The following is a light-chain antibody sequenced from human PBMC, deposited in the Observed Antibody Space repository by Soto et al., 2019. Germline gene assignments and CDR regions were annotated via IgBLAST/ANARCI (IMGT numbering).Light chain of an antibody. Sequence: DIQMTQSPSPLSASVGDRVTITCRASQSVISWLAWYQQKPGKAPKLLIFAASTLQSGVPSRFSGSGSGTEFTLTISSLQSEDFAVYYCQQYNNWPPWTFGQGTKVDIK. V-gene: IGKV1-5*01. CDR1: QSVISW. CDR3: QQYNNWPPWT. J-gene: IGKJ1*01. CDR2: AAS.